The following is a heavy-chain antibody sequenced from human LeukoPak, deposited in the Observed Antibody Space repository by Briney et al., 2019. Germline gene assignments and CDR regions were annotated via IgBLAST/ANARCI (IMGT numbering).Heavy chain of an antibody. Sequence: GGSLRLSRAASGFNLSAYDMNWVRQAPAKGPAWVSYISRDSTRLEYAESLKGRFTISRDNDENSLHLQMNSLRAHDHACYYLARVPQNWVGFDSWGQGTLVTVSS. D-gene: IGHD1-26*01. CDR3: ARVPQNWVGFDS. CDR2: ISRDSTR. J-gene: IGHJ4*02. V-gene: IGHV3-48*03. CDR1: GFNLSAYD.